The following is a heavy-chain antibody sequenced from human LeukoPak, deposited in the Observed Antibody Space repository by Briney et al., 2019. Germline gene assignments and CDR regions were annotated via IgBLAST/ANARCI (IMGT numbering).Heavy chain of an antibody. V-gene: IGHV4-59*01. CDR2: IYYSGNT. CDR3: ARTTVTSLYYFDN. J-gene: IGHJ4*02. CDR1: GGSISSYN. D-gene: IGHD4-17*01. Sequence: SETLSLTCSVSGGSISSYNWNWIRRPPGKGLEWIGHIYYSGNTNYNPSLKSRVTISVDTSKNQFSLKLSSVTAADTAVYYCARTTVTSLYYFDNWGQGTLVTVSS.